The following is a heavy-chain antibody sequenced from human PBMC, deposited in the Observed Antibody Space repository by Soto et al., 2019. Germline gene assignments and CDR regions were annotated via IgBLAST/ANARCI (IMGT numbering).Heavy chain of an antibody. D-gene: IGHD1-26*01. J-gene: IGHJ1*01. CDR2: ISGSGDST. V-gene: IGHV3-23*01. CDR1: GFTFSNYV. CDR3: ARVVLGSGNYLEYVQH. Sequence: GGSLRLSCVASGFTFSNYVMSWVRQAPGKGLEWVTAISGSGDSTYYADSVRGRFTISRDNSKDTLYLQMNSLRAEDRALYYCARVVLGSGNYLEYVQHWSQGALVTGSS.